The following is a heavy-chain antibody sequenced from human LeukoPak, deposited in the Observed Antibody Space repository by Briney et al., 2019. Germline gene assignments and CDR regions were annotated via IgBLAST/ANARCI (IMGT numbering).Heavy chain of an antibody. Sequence: PGGSLRLSCAASGFIFSNYWMSWVRQAPGKGLEWVANIKQAVKGRFTISRDNAKNSLYLQMNSLRADDTAVYYCARVRGSWCLDCWGQGTLVTVSS. CDR3: ARVRGSWCLDC. CDR2: IKQA. J-gene: IGHJ4*02. V-gene: IGHV3-7*01. CDR1: GFIFSNYW. D-gene: IGHD6-13*01.